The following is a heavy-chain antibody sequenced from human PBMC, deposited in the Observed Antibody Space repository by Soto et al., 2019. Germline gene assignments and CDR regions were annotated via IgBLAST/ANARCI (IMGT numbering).Heavy chain of an antibody. D-gene: IGHD3-22*01. V-gene: IGHV1-69*13. J-gene: IGHJ5*01. CDR2: IMPVFGTP. CDR3: ARAFRYYFDTSGYYPFDS. Sequence: SVKVSCKASGGTSNKYSFSWVRQAPGQGLEWMGGIMPVFGTPTYAQKFQGRVTITADESTNTFYMDLSSLRSEDTAVYYCARAFRYYFDTSGYYPFDSWGQGTLVTAPQ. CDR1: GGTSNKYS.